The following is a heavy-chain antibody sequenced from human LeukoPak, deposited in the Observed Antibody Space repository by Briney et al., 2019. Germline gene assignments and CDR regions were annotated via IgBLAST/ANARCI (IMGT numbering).Heavy chain of an antibody. V-gene: IGHV2-70*11. CDR2: IDWDDDK. J-gene: IGHJ4*02. CDR1: GFSLRTSGMC. CDR3: ARNRYSGSSGGSYYFDY. D-gene: IGHD1-26*01. Sequence: SGPALVKPTQTLTLTCTFSGFSLRTSGMCVSWIRQPPGKALEWLARIDWDDDKYYSTSLKTRLTISKDTSKNQVVLTMTNMDPVDTATYYCARNRYSGSSGGSYYFDYWGQGTLVTVSS.